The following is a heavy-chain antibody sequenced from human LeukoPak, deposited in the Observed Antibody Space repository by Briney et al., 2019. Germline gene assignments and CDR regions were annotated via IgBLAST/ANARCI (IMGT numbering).Heavy chain of an antibody. D-gene: IGHD3-22*01. CDR3: AKRGVVIRVILVGFHKEAYYFDS. Sequence: GGSLRLSCAVSGITLSNYGMSWVRRGPGKGLERVAGISDSGGRTNYADSVKGRFTISRDNPKNTLYLQMNSLRAEDTAVYFCAKRGVVIRVILVGFHKEAYYFDSWGQGALVTVSS. V-gene: IGHV3-23*01. CDR1: GITLSNYG. CDR2: ISDSGGRT. J-gene: IGHJ4*02.